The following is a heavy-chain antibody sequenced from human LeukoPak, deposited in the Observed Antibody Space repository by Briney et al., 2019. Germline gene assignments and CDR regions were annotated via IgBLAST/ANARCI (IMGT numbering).Heavy chain of an antibody. D-gene: IGHD1-7*01. CDR2: IYHSGGT. CDR3: ARMNNWNYGLSFWFDP. Sequence: SETLSLTCTVSGRSINSYYWSWIRQPPGKGLEWIGSIYHSGGTYYNPSLKSRVTISVDTSKNQFSLKLSSVTAADTAVYYCARMNNWNYGLSFWFDPWGQGTLVTVSS. V-gene: IGHV4-38-2*02. J-gene: IGHJ5*02. CDR1: GRSINSYY.